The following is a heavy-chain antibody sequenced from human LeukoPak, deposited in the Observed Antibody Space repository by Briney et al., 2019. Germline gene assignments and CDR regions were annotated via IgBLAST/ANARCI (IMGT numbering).Heavy chain of an antibody. D-gene: IGHD6-6*01. CDR3: ARGRRQLARSALGY. Sequence: SETLSLTCAVYGGFFCGYYWRWIRQPPSKGLEWIGEITQSGSANYNPSLKSRVIISVDTSKSQFSLKLTSVTAADTAIYYCARGRRQLARSALGYWGQGNLVTVSS. CDR1: GGFFCGYY. J-gene: IGHJ4*02. CDR2: ITQSGSA. V-gene: IGHV4-34*01.